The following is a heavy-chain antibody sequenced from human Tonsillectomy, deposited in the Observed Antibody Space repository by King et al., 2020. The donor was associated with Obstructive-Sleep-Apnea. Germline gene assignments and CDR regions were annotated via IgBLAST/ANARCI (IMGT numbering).Heavy chain of an antibody. CDR2: IYYSGST. J-gene: IGHJ5*02. CDR1: GGSISSSSYY. V-gene: IGHV4-39*07. D-gene: IGHD3-3*01. Sequence: LQLQESGPGLVKPSETLSLTCTVSGGSISSSSYYWGWIRQPPGKGLEWIGSIYYSGSTYYNPSLKSRVTISVDTSKNQCSLKLSSVTAADTAVYYCARVLRVGISEGWFDPWGQGTLVTVSS. CDR3: ARVLRVGISEGWFDP.